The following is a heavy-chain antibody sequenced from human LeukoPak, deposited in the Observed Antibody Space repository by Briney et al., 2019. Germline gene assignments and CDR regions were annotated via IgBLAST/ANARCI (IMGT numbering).Heavy chain of an antibody. D-gene: IGHD6-13*01. CDR2: ISSSSSYT. V-gene: IGHV3-11*06. Sequence: GGSPRLSCAASGFTFSDYYMSWIRQAPGKGLEWVSYISSSSSYTNYADSVKGRFTISRDNAKNSLYLQMNSLRAEDTAVYYCARLHSSSWTFDYWGQGTLVTVSS. CDR1: GFTFSDYY. CDR3: ARLHSSSWTFDY. J-gene: IGHJ4*02.